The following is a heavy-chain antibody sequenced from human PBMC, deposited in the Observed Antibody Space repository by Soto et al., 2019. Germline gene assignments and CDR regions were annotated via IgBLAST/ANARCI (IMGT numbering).Heavy chain of an antibody. CDR2: ISSSSTI. CDR3: ARDKERPYYDYVWGSYRYKNYYYGMDV. V-gene: IGHV3-48*02. J-gene: IGHJ6*02. D-gene: IGHD3-16*02. Sequence: GGSLRLSCAASGFTFSSYSMNWVRQAPGKGLEWVSYISSSSTIYYADSVKGRFTISRDNAKNSLYLQMNSLRDEDTAVYYCARDKERPYYDYVWGSYRYKNYYYGMDVWGQGTTVTVSS. CDR1: GFTFSSYS.